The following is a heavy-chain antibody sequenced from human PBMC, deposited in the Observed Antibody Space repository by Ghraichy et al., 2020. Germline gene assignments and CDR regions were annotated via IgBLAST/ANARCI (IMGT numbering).Heavy chain of an antibody. D-gene: IGHD4-23*01. V-gene: IGHV3-48*02. J-gene: IGHJ6*02. CDR1: GFTLSDYI. Sequence: GGSLRLSCVASGFTLSDYIVNWVRQAPGKGLEWVSYSTSSSRFISYADSVKGRFTVSRDNAQNSLYLQMNNLRDEDTAVYYCARGSTVVRYYYYDGMDVWGQGTTVTVSS. CDR2: STSSSRFI. CDR3: ARGSTVVRYYYYDGMDV.